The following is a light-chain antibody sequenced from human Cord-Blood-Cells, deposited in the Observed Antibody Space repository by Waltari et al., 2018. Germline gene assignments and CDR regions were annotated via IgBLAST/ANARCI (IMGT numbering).Light chain of an antibody. Sequence: QSALTQPASVSGSPGQSITISCTGTSRDVGSYNLFSWYQPHPGKAPKLMIYAGRKRPSGVSNRFSGSKSGNTASLTISGLQAEDEADYYCCSYAGSSTYVFGTGTKVTVL. V-gene: IGLV2-23*01. CDR2: AGR. J-gene: IGLJ1*01. CDR3: CSYAGSSTYV. CDR1: SRDVGSYNL.